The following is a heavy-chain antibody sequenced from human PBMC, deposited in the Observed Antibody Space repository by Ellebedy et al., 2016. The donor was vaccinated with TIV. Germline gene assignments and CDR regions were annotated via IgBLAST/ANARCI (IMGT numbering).Heavy chain of an antibody. Sequence: MPSETLSLTCTVSGGSISSSTYYWGWIRQPPGKGLEWIGSFYYSWSTYYNPSLKSRVTISVDTSKNQFSLKLTSVTAADTAVYYCASRESTVTTGASMGFDPWGQGTLVTVSS. CDR2: FYYSWST. J-gene: IGHJ5*02. CDR3: ASRESTVTTGASMGFDP. CDR1: GGSISSSTYY. V-gene: IGHV4-39*01. D-gene: IGHD4-17*01.